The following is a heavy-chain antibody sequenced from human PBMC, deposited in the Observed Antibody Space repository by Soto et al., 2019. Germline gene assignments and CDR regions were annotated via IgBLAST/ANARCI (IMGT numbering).Heavy chain of an antibody. V-gene: IGHV2-5*02. Sequence: SGPTLVNPTQTLTLTCTFSGFSLSTSGVGVGWIRQPPGKALEWLALIYWDDDKRYSPSLKSRLTITKDTSKNQVVLTMTNMDPVDTATYYCAHRRQLPGSSTSCYGLDALDIWGQGTMVTVSS. CDR2: IYWDDDK. D-gene: IGHD2-2*01. CDR3: AHRRQLPGSSTSCYGLDALDI. J-gene: IGHJ3*02. CDR1: GFSLSTSGVG.